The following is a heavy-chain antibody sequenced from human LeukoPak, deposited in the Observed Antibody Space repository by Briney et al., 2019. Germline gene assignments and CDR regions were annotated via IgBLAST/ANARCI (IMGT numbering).Heavy chain of an antibody. CDR1: GFTFSSYS. CDR3: ARVRLLRGVYYYGMDV. J-gene: IGHJ6*02. V-gene: IGHV3-21*01. CDR2: ISSSSSYI. Sequence: GGSLRLSCAASGFTFSSYSMNWVRQAPGKGLGWVSSISSSSSYIYYADSVKGRFTISRDNAKNSLYLQMNSLRAEDTAVYYCARVRLLRGVYYYGMDVWGQGTTVTVSS. D-gene: IGHD2-8*02.